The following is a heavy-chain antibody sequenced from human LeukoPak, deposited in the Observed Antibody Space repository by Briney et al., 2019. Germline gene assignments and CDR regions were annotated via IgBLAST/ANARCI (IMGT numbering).Heavy chain of an antibody. CDR3: ARDSYSSGWVDF. D-gene: IGHD6-19*01. CDR1: GFTFNLHG. V-gene: IGHV3-33*01. CDR2: VWYDGSRK. Sequence: GGSLRLSCAASGFTFNLHGMNWARRAPGKGLQWVAKVWYDGSRKYHADSVKGRFTISRDNSKNTVYLQLNSLRVDDTAIYYCARDSYSSGWVDFWGQGTLVSASS. J-gene: IGHJ4*02.